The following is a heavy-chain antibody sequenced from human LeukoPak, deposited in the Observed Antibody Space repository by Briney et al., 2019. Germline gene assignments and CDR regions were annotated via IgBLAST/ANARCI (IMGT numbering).Heavy chain of an antibody. V-gene: IGHV3-23*01. Sequence: GGSLRLSCAASGFTFSSYGMHWVRQAPGKGLEWVSAISGSGGSTYYADSVKGRFTISRDNSKNTLYLQMNSLRAEDTAVYYCAKDREVAGTDRAFDIWGQGTMVTVSS. J-gene: IGHJ3*02. CDR2: ISGSGGST. CDR3: AKDREVAGTDRAFDI. D-gene: IGHD6-19*01. CDR1: GFTFSSYG.